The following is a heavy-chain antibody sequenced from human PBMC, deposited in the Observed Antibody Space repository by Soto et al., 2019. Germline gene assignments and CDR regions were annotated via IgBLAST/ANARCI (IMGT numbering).Heavy chain of an antibody. Sequence: ASVKVSCKASGCTFTGYYMHWVRQAPGQGLEWMGWINPNSGGTNYAQKFQGWVTMTRDTSISTAYMELSRLRSDDTAVYYCARDMGYSGSLTDAFDIWGQGTMVTVSS. CDR1: GCTFTGYY. V-gene: IGHV1-2*04. J-gene: IGHJ3*02. CDR3: ARDMGYSGSLTDAFDI. CDR2: INPNSGGT. D-gene: IGHD1-26*01.